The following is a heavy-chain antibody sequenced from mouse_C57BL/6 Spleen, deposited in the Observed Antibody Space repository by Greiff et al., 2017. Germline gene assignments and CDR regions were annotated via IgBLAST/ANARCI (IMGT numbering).Heavy chain of an antibody. CDR3: ARAGTTVVPFYAMDY. CDR1: GFTFSSYA. J-gene: IGHJ4*01. CDR2: ISDGGSYT. V-gene: IGHV5-4*03. D-gene: IGHD1-1*01. Sequence: EVKLVESGGGLVKPGGSLKLSCAASGFTFSSYAMSWVRQTPEKRLEWVATISDGGSYTYYPDNVKGRFTISRDNAKNNLYLQMGHLKSEDTAMYYCARAGTTVVPFYAMDYWGQGTSVTVSS.